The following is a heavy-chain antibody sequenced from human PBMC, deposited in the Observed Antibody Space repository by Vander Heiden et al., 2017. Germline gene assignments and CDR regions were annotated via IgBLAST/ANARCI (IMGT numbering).Heavy chain of an antibody. J-gene: IGHJ6*02. CDR3: AKGQVVLRNYYGMDV. D-gene: IGHD2-8*01. V-gene: IGHV3-30*18. CDR2: ISYDGSNK. CDR1: GFPVSGYG. Sequence: QVQLVESGGGVVQPGRSLRLSFAASGFPVSGYGMHWVRQAPGKGLEGVAVISYDGSNKYYADSVKGRFTISRDNSKNTLYLQMNSLRAEDTAVYYCAKGQVVLRNYYGMDVWGQGTTVTVSS.